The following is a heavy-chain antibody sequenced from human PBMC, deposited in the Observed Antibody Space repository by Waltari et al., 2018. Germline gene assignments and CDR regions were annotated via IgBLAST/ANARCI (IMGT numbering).Heavy chain of an antibody. CDR1: GDSVNKSTYY. J-gene: IGHJ4*02. Sequence: QLQLQESGPGLVKPSGTLSLLCNVSGDSVNKSTYYWAWIRQPPGKGLEWIGNIHYSGKTYYNPSLKSRASISLDTSRNQFSLNVTSVTVADTAVYYCARRIRVDDCWGQGLLVTVSS. CDR2: IHYSGKT. V-gene: IGHV4-39*01. D-gene: IGHD3-3*01. CDR3: ARRIRVDDC.